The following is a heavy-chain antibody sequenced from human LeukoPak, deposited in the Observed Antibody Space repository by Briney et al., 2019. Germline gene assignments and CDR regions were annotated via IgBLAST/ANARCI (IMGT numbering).Heavy chain of an antibody. CDR3: AKTGTPWYYFDY. V-gene: IGHV3-21*04. Sequence: GGSLRPSCAASGFTFSSYSMNWVRQAPGKGLEWVSSISSSSSYIYYADSVKGRFTISRDNAKNSLYLQMNSLRAEDTAVYYCAKTGTPWYYFDYWGQGTLVTVSS. CDR2: ISSSSSYI. D-gene: IGHD1-1*01. CDR1: GFTFSSYS. J-gene: IGHJ4*02.